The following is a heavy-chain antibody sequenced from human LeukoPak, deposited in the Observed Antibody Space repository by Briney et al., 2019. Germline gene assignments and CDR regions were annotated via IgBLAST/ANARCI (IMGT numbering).Heavy chain of an antibody. J-gene: IGHJ2*01. D-gene: IGHD3-16*01. CDR3: ARPTSGRLRQTRYFDL. Sequence: SETLSLTCAVYGGSFSGYYWSWIRQPPGKGLEWIGEINHSGGTNYNPSLKSRVTISVDTSKNQFSLKLSSVTAADTAVYYCARPTSGRLRQTRYFDLWGRGTLVTVSS. CDR1: GGSFSGYY. V-gene: IGHV4-34*01. CDR2: INHSGGT.